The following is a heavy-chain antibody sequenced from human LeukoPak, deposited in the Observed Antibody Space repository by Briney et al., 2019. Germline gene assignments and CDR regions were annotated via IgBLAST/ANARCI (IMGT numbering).Heavy chain of an antibody. V-gene: IGHV3-21*01. D-gene: IGHD3-10*02. CDR1: GFTFSSYS. CDR3: AELGITMIGGV. J-gene: IGHJ6*04. CDR2: ISSSSSYI. Sequence: GGSLRLSCEASGFTFSSYSMNWVRQAPGKGLEGVSSISSSSSYIYYADSVNGRFTISRDNAKNSLYLQMNSLRAEDTAVYYCAELGITMIGGVWGKGTTVTISS.